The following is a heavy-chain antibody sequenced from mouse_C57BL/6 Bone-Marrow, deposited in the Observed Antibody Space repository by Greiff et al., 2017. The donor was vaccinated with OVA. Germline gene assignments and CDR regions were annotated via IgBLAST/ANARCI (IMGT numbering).Heavy chain of an antibody. CDR3: AGTLDY. V-gene: IGHV1-26*01. CDR2: INPNNGGT. Sequence: VQLQQSGPELVKPGASVKISCKASGYTFTDYYMNWVKQSHGKSLEWIGDINPNNGGTSYNQKFKGKATLTVEKSSSTAYMELRSLTSEDSAVYYCAGTLDYWGQGTTLTVSA. J-gene: IGHJ2*01. CDR1: GYTFTDYY.